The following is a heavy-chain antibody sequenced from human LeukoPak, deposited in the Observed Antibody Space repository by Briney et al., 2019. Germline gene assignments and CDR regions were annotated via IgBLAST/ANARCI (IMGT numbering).Heavy chain of an antibody. CDR1: GDSITIGGFY. CDR2: IYYRART. J-gene: IGHJ4*02. Sequence: SQTLSLTCTVSGDSITIGGFYWSWIRQHPGRGLEWIGYIYYRARTYYNPSLKSRVIVSLDTSKNQFSLNLRSVTAADTAVYYCARDSSGRYYFDHWGRGILVTVSS. CDR3: ARDSSGRYYFDH. V-gene: IGHV4-31*03. D-gene: IGHD3-22*01.